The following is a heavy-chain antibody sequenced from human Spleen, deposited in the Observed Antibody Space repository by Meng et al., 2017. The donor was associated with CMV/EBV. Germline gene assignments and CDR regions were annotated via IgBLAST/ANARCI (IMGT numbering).Heavy chain of an antibody. Sequence: SETLSLTCSVSGGSISSNSYYWGWMRQPPGKGLEWIGSISYTGTTYYNPSLKSRVTISVDTSKNQFSLKLSSVTAADTAVYYCARHPLGYCSSTSCKSIDYWGQGTLVTVSS. D-gene: IGHD2-2*01. J-gene: IGHJ4*02. CDR1: GGSISSNSYY. CDR3: ARHPLGYCSSTSCKSIDY. V-gene: IGHV4-39*01. CDR2: ISYTGTT.